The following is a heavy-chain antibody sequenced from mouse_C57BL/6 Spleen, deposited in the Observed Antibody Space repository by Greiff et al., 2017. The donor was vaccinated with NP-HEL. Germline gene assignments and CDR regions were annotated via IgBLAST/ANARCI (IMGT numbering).Heavy chain of an antibody. CDR3: ASYYYGSSYVGYYFDY. CDR1: GYTFTSYW. J-gene: IGHJ2*01. Sequence: QVQLQQPGAELVKPGASVKLSCKASGYTFTSYWMHWVKQRPGQGLEWIGMIHPNSGSTNYNEKFKSKATLTVGKSSSTAYMQLSSLTSEDSAVYYCASYYYGSSYVGYYFDYWGQGTTLTVSS. V-gene: IGHV1-64*01. D-gene: IGHD1-1*01. CDR2: IHPNSGST.